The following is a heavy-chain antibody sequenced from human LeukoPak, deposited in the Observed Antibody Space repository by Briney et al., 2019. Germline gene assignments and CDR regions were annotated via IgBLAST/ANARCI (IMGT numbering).Heavy chain of an antibody. J-gene: IGHJ4*02. CDR3: AKDGADYDSDYFDY. V-gene: IGHV3-23*01. Sequence: ESLRLSCAASEFTFSSYAMSWVRQAPGKGLEWVSRISGGGGTTYYAASVKGRFTISRDNSKNTLYLQINSLRAEDTAVYYCAKDGADYDSDYFDYWGQGTLVTVAS. D-gene: IGHD3-3*01. CDR1: EFTFSSYA. CDR2: ISGGGGTT.